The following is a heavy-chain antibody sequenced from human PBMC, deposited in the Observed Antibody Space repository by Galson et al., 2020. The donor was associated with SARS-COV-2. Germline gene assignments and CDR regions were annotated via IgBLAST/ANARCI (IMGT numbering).Heavy chain of an antibody. D-gene: IGHD5-18*01. CDR2: IWYDGSNK. J-gene: IGHJ4*02. CDR3: ARDVGYSYGWGEDY. Sequence: GESLKISCAASGFTFSSYGMHWVRQAPGKGLEWVAVIWYDGSNKYYADSVKGRFTISRDNSKNTLYLQMNSLRAEDTAVYYCARDVGYSYGWGEDYWGQGTLVTVSS. CDR1: GFTFSSYG. V-gene: IGHV3-33*01.